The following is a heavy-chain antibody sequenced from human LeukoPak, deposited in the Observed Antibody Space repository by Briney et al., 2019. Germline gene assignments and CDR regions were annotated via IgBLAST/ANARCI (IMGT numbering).Heavy chain of an antibody. V-gene: IGHV1-69*13. Sequence: ASVKVSCKASGGTFSSYAISWVRQAPGQGLEWMGGIIPIFGTANYAQKFQGRVTITADESTSTAYVELSSLRSEDTAVYYCARGPYYDSSGYYYVWYFDYWGQGTPVTVSS. D-gene: IGHD3-22*01. J-gene: IGHJ4*02. CDR1: GGTFSSYA. CDR3: ARGPYYDSSGYYYVWYFDY. CDR2: IIPIFGTA.